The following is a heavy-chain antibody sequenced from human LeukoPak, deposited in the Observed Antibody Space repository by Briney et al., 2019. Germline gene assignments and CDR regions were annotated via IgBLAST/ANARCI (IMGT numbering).Heavy chain of an antibody. CDR3: AGDPVRGYSGYDFDY. Sequence: GGSLRLSCAASGFTFSSYWMHWVRQAPGKGLVWVSRISSDGSSTSYADSVKGRFTISRDNAKNTLYLQMNSLRDEDTAVYYCAGDPVRGYSGYDFDYWGQGTLVTVSS. CDR1: GFTFSSYW. D-gene: IGHD5-12*01. CDR2: ISSDGSST. J-gene: IGHJ4*02. V-gene: IGHV3-74*01.